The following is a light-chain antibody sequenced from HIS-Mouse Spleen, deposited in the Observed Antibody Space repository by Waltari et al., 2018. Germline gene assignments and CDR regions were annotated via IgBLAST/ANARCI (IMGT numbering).Light chain of an antibody. CDR2: WAS. J-gene: IGKJ2*01. CDR3: QQYYSTPYT. CDR1: QRVLYSSNNKNY. V-gene: IGKV4-1*01. Sequence: DIVMTQSPDSLAVSLGERATSNCKSSQRVLYSSNNKNYLAWYQQKPGQPPKLLIYWASTRDSGVPDRFSGSGSGTDFTLTISSLQAEDVAVYYCQQYYSTPYTFGQGTKLEIK.